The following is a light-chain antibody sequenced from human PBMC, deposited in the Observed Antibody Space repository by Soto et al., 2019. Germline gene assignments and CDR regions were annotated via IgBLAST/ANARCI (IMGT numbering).Light chain of an antibody. CDR1: QSLNTW. V-gene: IGKV1-5*01. Sequence: DIQMTQTPSTLSASVGDRFTITCRASQSLNTWLAWYQQKPGQAPKLLISDASILESGVPSRFSGSGSGTDFTLTISSLQPDDFATYYCQQYKTYWTFGQGTKVDIK. CDR2: DAS. CDR3: QQYKTYWT. J-gene: IGKJ1*01.